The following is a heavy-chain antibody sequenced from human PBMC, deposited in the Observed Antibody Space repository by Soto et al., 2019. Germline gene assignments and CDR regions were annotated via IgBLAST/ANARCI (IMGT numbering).Heavy chain of an antibody. V-gene: IGHV4-61*01. CDR2: IYYSGST. CDR3: ARDQVEDYYDPGPPYTLATN. Sequence: SETLSLTCTVSCGSVSSGSYYWGWIRQPPGKGLEWIRYIYYSGSTNYNPSLKSRVTISVDTSKNQFSLKLSSVTAADTAVYYCARDQVEDYYDPGPPYTLATNWGQGTLVTVSS. CDR1: CGSVSSGSYY. D-gene: IGHD3-22*01. J-gene: IGHJ4*02.